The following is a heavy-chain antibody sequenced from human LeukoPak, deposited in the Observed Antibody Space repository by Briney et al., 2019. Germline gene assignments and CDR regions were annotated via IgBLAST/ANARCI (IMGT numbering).Heavy chain of an antibody. V-gene: IGHV1-18*04. CDR2: ISAYNGNT. Sequence: ASVKVSCKASGYTFTSYGISWVRQAPGQGLEWMGWISAYNGNTNYAQKLQGRVTMTTDTSTSTAYMEPRSLRSDDTAVYYCARGGITGTTAGYYGMDVWGKGTTVTVSS. CDR3: ARGGITGTTAGYYGMDV. J-gene: IGHJ6*04. CDR1: GYTFTSYG. D-gene: IGHD1-20*01.